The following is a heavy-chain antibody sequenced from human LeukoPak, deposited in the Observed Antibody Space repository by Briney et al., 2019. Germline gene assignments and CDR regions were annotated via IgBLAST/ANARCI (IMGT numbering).Heavy chain of an antibody. D-gene: IGHD5-24*01. J-gene: IGHJ4*02. CDR2: IYHSGST. V-gene: IGHV4-38-2*01. CDR1: GYSISSGYY. CDR3: ARGLFDMNTIRPFPFDL. Sequence: SETLSLTCAVSGYSISSGYYWGWIRQPPEMGLEWIGQIYHSGSTKYNGSLKSRVTISVDTSKNQFSLKLNSVTAADTAVYYCARGLFDMNTIRPFPFDLRGQGTLVTVSS.